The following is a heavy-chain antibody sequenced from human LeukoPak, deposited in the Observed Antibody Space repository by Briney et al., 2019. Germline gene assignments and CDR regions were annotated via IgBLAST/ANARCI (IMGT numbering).Heavy chain of an antibody. CDR1: GYTFINYD. D-gene: IGHD6-13*01. J-gene: IGHJ4*02. Sequence: ASVKVSCKASGYTFINYDINWVRQATGQGLEWLGWMNPNSGNTGYAQKFQGRVTMTRNTSLSTAYMELNSLRSEDTAVYYCARLSNSSWYLFDYWGQGTLVTVSS. CDR2: MNPNSGNT. V-gene: IGHV1-8*01. CDR3: ARLSNSSWYLFDY.